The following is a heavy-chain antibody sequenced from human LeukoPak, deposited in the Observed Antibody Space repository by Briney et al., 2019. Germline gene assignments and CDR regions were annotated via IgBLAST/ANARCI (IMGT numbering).Heavy chain of an antibody. V-gene: IGHV1-24*01. D-gene: IGHD3-10*01. J-gene: IGHJ6*03. CDR3: ARVVRGYYDSGSYYNRYYYYMDV. CDR1: GYTLTELS. CDR2: FDPEDGET. Sequence: ASVKVSCKVSGYTLTELSMHWVRQAPGKGLEWMGGFDPEDGETIYAQKFQGRVTMTEDTSTDTAYMEQSSLRSEDTAVYYCARVVRGYYDSGSYYNRYYYYMDVWGKGTTVTISS.